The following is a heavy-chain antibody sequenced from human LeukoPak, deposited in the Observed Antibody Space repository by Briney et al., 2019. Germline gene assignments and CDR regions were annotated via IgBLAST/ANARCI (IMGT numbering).Heavy chain of an antibody. Sequence: SETLSLTCTVSGGSISSYYWSWIRQPPGKGLEWIGHIYYSGSTNYNPSLKSRVTISVDTSKNQFSLKLSSVTAADTAVYYCAGDYYGSGSRDWGQGTLVTVSS. CDR1: GGSISSYY. CDR3: AGDYYGSGSRD. CDR2: IYYSGST. J-gene: IGHJ4*02. D-gene: IGHD3-10*01. V-gene: IGHV4-59*01.